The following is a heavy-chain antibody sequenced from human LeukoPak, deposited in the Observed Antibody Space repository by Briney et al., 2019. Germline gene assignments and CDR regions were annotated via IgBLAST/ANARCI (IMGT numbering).Heavy chain of an antibody. D-gene: IGHD3-10*01. J-gene: IGHJ4*02. CDR2: IYPADSDT. V-gene: IGHV5-51*01. CDR3: ARQSRDGSKTRGYYFDF. Sequence: GESLKISCQVSGYIFTHYWIGWVRQMPGNGLESMGIIYPADSDTTYSPSFQGQATISADKSINTVYLQWSSLKASDTAMYYCARQSRDGSKTRGYYFDFWGQGTLVTVSS. CDR1: GYIFTHYW.